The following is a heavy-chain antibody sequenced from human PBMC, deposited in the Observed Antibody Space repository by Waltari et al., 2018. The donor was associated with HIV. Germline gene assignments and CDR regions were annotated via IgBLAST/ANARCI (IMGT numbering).Heavy chain of an antibody. D-gene: IGHD3-16*01. CDR3: CRGAFQWFDP. Sequence: EVQLVESGGGVVRHGGSLRRYCSTSGFLFDDYGMTWVRQAPGKGLEWVSGINWSGDSTGHADSVKGRFTISRDNAKNSLYLQMNSLRAEDTALYYCCRGAFQWFDPWRQGTLVTVSS. V-gene: IGHV3-20*04. CDR1: GFLFDDYG. J-gene: IGHJ5*02. CDR2: INWSGDST.